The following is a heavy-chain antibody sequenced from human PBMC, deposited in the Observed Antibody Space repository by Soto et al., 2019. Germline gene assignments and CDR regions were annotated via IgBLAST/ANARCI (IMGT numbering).Heavy chain of an antibody. D-gene: IGHD3-10*01. J-gene: IGHJ1*01. Sequence: QVQLVESGGGVVQPGRSLRLSCAASGFTFSSYAMHWVRQAPGKGLEWVAVISYDGSNKYYADSVKGRFTISRDNSKNKLYLQMNCLRAEDTAVYYCARTFGELLGGYFQHWGQGTLVTVSS. CDR2: ISYDGSNK. CDR1: GFTFSSYA. V-gene: IGHV3-30-3*01. CDR3: ARTFGELLGGYFQH.